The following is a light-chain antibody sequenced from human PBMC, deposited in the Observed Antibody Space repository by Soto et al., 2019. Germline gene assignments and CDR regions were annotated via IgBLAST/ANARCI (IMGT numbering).Light chain of an antibody. J-gene: IGKJ5*01. Sequence: VVLTQSPGTLSLSPGERATLSCRASQSVSSSYLAWYQHKPGQAPRLLIYGASRRATGIPDRFSGSWSGTDFTLTISRLETEDFVVYYCQLYGSSPSVTFGHGTRLEIK. V-gene: IGKV3-20*01. CDR1: QSVSSSY. CDR3: QLYGSSPSVT. CDR2: GAS.